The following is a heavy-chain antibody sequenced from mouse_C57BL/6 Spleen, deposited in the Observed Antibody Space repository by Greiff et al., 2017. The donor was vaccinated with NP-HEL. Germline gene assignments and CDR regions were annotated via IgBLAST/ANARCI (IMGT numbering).Heavy chain of an antibody. CDR3: AIYYYGSSHAMDY. V-gene: IGHV5-17*01. J-gene: IGHJ4*01. CDR1: GFTFSDYG. CDR2: ISSGSSTI. D-gene: IGHD1-1*01. Sequence: EVQVVESGGGLVKPGGSLKLSCAASGFTFSDYGMHWVRQAPEKGLEWVAYISSGSSTIYYADTVKGRFTISRDNAKSTLFLQMTSLRSEDTAMYYCAIYYYGSSHAMDYWGQGTSVTVSS.